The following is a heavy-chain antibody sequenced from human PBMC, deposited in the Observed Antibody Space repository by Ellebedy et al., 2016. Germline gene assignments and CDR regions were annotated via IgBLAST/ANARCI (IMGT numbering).Heavy chain of an antibody. CDR1: DDSITSYY. V-gene: IGHV4-34*01. CDR2: VNHSGDT. J-gene: IGHJ3*02. D-gene: IGHD3-22*01. Sequence: SETLSLTCNITDDSITSYYWSWIRQPPGKGLEWIGEVNHSGDTNYNPSLKSRVTISVDTSKNQFSLKLSSVTAADTAVYYCARATYYYESSGSYGAFDIWGQGTMVTVSS. CDR3: ARATYYYESSGSYGAFDI.